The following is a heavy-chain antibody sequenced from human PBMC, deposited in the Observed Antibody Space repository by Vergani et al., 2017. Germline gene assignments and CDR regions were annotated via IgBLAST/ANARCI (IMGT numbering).Heavy chain of an antibody. CDR1: GGSISSSSYY. D-gene: IGHD6-13*01. CDR3: ARAPKTDRRQQLVTAWYYFDY. V-gene: IGHV4-39*07. CDR2: IYYSGST. J-gene: IGHJ4*02. Sequence: QLQLQESGPGLVKPSETLSLTCTVSGGSISSSSYYWGWIRQPPGKGLEWIVSIYYSGSTYYNPSLKRRITISVDTSKNQFSLKLSSVTAADTAVYYWARAPKTDRRQQLVTAWYYFDYWGQGTLVTVSS.